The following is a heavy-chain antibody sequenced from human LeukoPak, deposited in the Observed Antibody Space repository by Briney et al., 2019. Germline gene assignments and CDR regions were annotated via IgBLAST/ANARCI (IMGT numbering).Heavy chain of an antibody. D-gene: IGHD3-22*01. J-gene: IGHJ5*02. V-gene: IGHV3-74*01. CDR1: GFTFSSYW. Sequence: GGSLRLSCAASGFTFSSYWMHWVRQAPGKGLVWVARINTDGSITSYADSVKGRFTISRDNTKNTLYLQMNSLRAEDTAVYYCARERYYDSSGSIYPDHWGQGTLVTVSS. CDR3: ARERYYDSSGSIYPDH. CDR2: INTDGSIT.